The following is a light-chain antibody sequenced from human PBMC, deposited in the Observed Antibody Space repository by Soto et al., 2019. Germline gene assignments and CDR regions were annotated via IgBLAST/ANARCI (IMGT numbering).Light chain of an antibody. J-gene: IGKJ2*01. CDR3: QQYNNS. Sequence: DTQMTQSPSTLSASVGDRVTITCRASQSIGNWLAWYQQKPGKAPNLLIYKASSLESGVPSRFSGSGSGTEFTLTISSLQPDDFATYYCQQYNNSFGQGTKVEIK. CDR2: KAS. CDR1: QSIGNW. V-gene: IGKV1-5*03.